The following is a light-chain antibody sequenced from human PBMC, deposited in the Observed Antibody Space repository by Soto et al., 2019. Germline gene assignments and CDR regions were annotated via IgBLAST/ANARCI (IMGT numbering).Light chain of an antibody. CDR2: DVS. J-gene: IGKJ4*01. V-gene: IGKV3D-15*01. CDR1: QNVSSN. Sequence: SLSASVGERVTIPSXASQNVSSNLPWYQQKPGQAPRLLIYDVSTMATGIPTRFSGSGSGTEFTFTISSLQSEDIAAYYCQQYNNLPLTFGGGTKVDI. CDR3: QQYNNLPLT.